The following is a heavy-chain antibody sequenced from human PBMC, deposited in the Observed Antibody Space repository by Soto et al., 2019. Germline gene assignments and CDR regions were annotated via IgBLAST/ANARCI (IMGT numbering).Heavy chain of an antibody. CDR1: GFTFSSYW. D-gene: IGHD2-15*01. CDR3: ARKGYCSGGSCYPRLGAFDI. Sequence: GGSLRLSCAASGFTFSSYWMSWVRQAPGKGLEWVANIKQDGSEKYYVDSVKGRFTISRDNAKNSLYLQMNSLRAEDTAVYYCARKGYCSGGSCYPRLGAFDIWGQGTMVTVSS. V-gene: IGHV3-7*01. CDR2: IKQDGSEK. J-gene: IGHJ3*02.